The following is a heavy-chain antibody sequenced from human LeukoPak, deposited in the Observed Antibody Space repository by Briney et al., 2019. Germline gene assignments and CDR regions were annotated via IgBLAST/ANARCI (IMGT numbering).Heavy chain of an antibody. CDR2: VYQTGGT. CDR3: ARVPFDTDSYYYYFGMDV. D-gene: IGHD2-21*02. J-gene: IGHJ6*02. CDR1: GGSFSGYY. V-gene: IGHV4-34*01. Sequence: SETLSLTCAVYGGSFSGYYWSWFRQPPGKGLEWIGEVYQTGGTNYNPSLKSRVTILVDTSKNQFSLRLTSVTAADTAVYYCARVPFDTDSYYYYFGMDVWGQGTTVTVSS.